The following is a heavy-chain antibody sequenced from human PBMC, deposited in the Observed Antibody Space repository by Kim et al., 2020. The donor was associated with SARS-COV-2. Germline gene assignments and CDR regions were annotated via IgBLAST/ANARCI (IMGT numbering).Heavy chain of an antibody. D-gene: IGHD3-10*01. V-gene: IGHV3-7*01. Sequence: GGSLRLSCVASGFTFSSYWMSWVRQAPGRGLEWVANIKPDGSDKQYVDSMRGRFTISRDNARNSLYLQMNSLRAEDTAVYYCARASRSQPEYWGQGTLVT. CDR2: IKPDGSDK. CDR3: ARASRSQPEY. CDR1: GFTFSSYW. J-gene: IGHJ4*02.